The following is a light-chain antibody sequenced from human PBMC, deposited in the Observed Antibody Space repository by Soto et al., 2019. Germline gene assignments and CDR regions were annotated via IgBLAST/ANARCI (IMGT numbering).Light chain of an antibody. CDR2: GAS. Sequence: EIVLTQSPGTLSLSPGERATLSCRATQSVSASYLAWYQQKPGQAPRLLIYGASFRATGIPDRFSGSGSATDFTLTISRLEPEDFAVYYCQHYGSSFRTFGQGTKVEIK. CDR3: QHYGSSFRT. V-gene: IGKV3-20*01. J-gene: IGKJ1*01. CDR1: QSVSASY.